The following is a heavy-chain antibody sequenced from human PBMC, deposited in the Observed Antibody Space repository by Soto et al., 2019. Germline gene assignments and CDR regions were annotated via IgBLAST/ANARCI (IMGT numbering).Heavy chain of an antibody. CDR3: ARDRTTSYWFDY. V-gene: IGHV1-46*01. Sequence: GASVKVSCKASGYTFTSYYMHWVRQAPGQGLEWMGIINPSGGSTSYAQKFQGRVTIIRDTSASTAYMELSSLRSEDTAVYYCARDRTTSYWFDYWGQGTLVTVSS. D-gene: IGHD2-2*01. J-gene: IGHJ4*02. CDR2: INPSGGST. CDR1: GYTFTSYY.